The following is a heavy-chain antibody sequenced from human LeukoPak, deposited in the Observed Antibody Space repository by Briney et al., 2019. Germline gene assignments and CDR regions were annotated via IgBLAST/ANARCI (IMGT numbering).Heavy chain of an antibody. CDR2: IKQDGSEK. Sequence: GGSLRLSCAASGFTFSNYGMTWVRQAPGRGLEWVANIKQDGSEKYYVDSVKGRFTISRDNAKNSLYLQMNSLRAEDMAVYYCARGHVWFDPWGQGTLVTVSS. V-gene: IGHV3-7*05. J-gene: IGHJ5*02. CDR1: GFTFSNYG. CDR3: ARGHVWFDP.